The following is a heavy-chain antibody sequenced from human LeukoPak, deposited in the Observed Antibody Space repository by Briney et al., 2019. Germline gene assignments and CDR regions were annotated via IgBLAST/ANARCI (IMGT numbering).Heavy chain of an antibody. V-gene: IGHV3-7*01. CDR2: IKQDGSAK. Sequence: GGSLRLSCAASGFTFNRYWMSWVRQAPGKELQWVANIKQDGSAKYYVDSVKGRFTISRDNAKNSLYLQMNSLRAEDTAVYYCARDGSGYDDAFDIWGQGTMVTVSS. CDR3: ARDGSGYDDAFDI. D-gene: IGHD3-10*01. CDR1: GFTFNRYW. J-gene: IGHJ3*02.